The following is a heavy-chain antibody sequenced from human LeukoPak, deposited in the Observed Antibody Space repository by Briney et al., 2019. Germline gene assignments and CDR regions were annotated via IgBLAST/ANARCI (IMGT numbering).Heavy chain of an antibody. J-gene: IGHJ4*02. CDR3: ARASVEMATIGY. CDR1: GGSFSGYY. V-gene: IGHV4-34*01. CDR2: IYYSGST. D-gene: IGHD5-24*01. Sequence: SETLSLTCAVYGGSFSGYYWSWIRQPPGKGLEWIGSIYYSGSTYYNSSLKSRVTISVDTSKNQFSLNLNSVTAADTAVYYCARASVEMATIGYWGQGTLVTVSS.